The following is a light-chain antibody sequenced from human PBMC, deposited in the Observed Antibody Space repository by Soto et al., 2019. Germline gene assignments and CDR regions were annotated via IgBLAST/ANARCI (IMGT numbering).Light chain of an antibody. CDR3: QQFDNLPLYT. V-gene: IGKV1-33*01. CDR2: DAS. Sequence: DIQMTQSPSSLSAYVGDRVTITCQASQDISNYLNWYQQKPGKAPKLLIYDASNLETGVPSRFSGSGSGTDFTFTISNLQPEDIATYYCQQFDNLPLYTFGQGTKLEIK. CDR1: QDISNY. J-gene: IGKJ2*01.